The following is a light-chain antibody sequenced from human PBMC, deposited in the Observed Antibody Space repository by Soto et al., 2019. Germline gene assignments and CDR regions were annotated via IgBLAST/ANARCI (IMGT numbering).Light chain of an antibody. V-gene: IGKV1-33*01. J-gene: IGKJ5*01. Sequence: DIQMTQSPSSLSASVGDRVTITCQASQNINNYLNWYQQKPGRAPKLLIYDASNLEAGVPSRFRGSGSGTDFTFTISRLPPEDIATYYRQLYEYLPTFGQGTRLEIK. CDR2: DAS. CDR3: QLYEYLPT. CDR1: QNINNY.